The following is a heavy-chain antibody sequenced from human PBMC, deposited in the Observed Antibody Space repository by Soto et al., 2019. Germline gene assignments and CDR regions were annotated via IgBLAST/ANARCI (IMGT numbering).Heavy chain of an antibody. V-gene: IGHV1-18*04. D-gene: IGHD6-19*01. CDR3: ARGPVAGSDF. CDR1: GYTFTSYG. Sequence: QVQLVQSGAEVKRPAASVKVSCKASGYTFTSYGIVWVRQAPGQGLEWMGWISPYSGETRYAEKFQDRVTLTTDPSTKTGNMDLRNLKADDSAVYWCARGPVAGSDFWGQGTLVTVSS. J-gene: IGHJ4*02. CDR2: ISPYSGET.